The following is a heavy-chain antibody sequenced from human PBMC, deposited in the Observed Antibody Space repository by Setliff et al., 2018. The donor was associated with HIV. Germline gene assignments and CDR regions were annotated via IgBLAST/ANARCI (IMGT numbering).Heavy chain of an antibody. CDR3: ARGAPGRYCSGGSCSYFDY. CDR1: GYTFTNYY. J-gene: IGHJ4*02. D-gene: IGHD2-15*01. CDR2: IIPVFGKV. Sequence: ASVKVSCKASGYTFTNYYIHWVRQAPGQGLEWMGGIIPVFGKVEYAQRFQGRVTMTRNTSISIAYMELSNLRSEDTAVYYCARGAPGRYCSGGSCSYFDYWGQGTLVTVSS. V-gene: IGHV1-8*02.